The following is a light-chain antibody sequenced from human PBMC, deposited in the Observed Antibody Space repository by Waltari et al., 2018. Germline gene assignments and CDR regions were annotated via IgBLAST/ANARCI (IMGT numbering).Light chain of an antibody. CDR3: QQSYSSPQT. Sequence: DIQMTQSPSSLSGSVGDRVTITCRASQSISTYLNWYQQKPGKAPKLLISSASSLQSGVPSRFSGSGSGKDFTLTISSMQPEDFATYYCQQSYSSPQTFGQGTKVEIK. V-gene: IGKV1-39*01. CDR2: SAS. J-gene: IGKJ1*01. CDR1: QSISTY.